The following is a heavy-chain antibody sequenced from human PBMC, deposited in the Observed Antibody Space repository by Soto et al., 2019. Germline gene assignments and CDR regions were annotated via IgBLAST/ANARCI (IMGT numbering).Heavy chain of an antibody. CDR2: INPSSGST. Sequence: ASVKVSCKASGYTFTSYYMHWVRQAPGQGLEWMGIINPSSGSTSYAQKFQGRVTMTRDTSTSTVYMELSSLRSEDTAVYYCARDLYGSGSYPNLYYYYYGMDVWGQGTTVTVSS. CDR3: ARDLYGSGSYPNLYYYYYGMDV. J-gene: IGHJ6*02. D-gene: IGHD3-10*01. CDR1: GYTFTSYY. V-gene: IGHV1-46*03.